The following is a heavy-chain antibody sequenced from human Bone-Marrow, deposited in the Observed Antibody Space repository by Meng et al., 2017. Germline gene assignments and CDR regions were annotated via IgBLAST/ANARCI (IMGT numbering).Heavy chain of an antibody. D-gene: IGHD3/OR15-3a*01. J-gene: IGHJ4*02. CDR2: TSRDGSDT. CDR3: ARDRRSSDLPDY. CDR1: GFTISTYW. V-gene: IGHV3-74*01. Sequence: EVQIVECGRGPVPPVGSLGLSCVASGFTISTYWLHWVRQAPGKGLVWVSRTSRDGSDTVYADSVKGRFTISRDNAKNTLYLQMNSLRAEDTAVYYCARDRRSSDLPDYWGQGTLVTVSS.